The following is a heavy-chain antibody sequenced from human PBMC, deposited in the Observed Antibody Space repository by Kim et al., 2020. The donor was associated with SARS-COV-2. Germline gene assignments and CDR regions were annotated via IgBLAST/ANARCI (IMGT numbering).Heavy chain of an antibody. V-gene: IGHV3-9*01. D-gene: IGHD5-12*01. CDR3: AKDSGYDYYYYYYGMDV. CDR1: GFTFDDYA. CDR2: ISWNSGSI. J-gene: IGHJ6*02. Sequence: GGSLRLSCAASGFTFDDYAMHWVRQAPGKGLEWVSGISWNSGSIGYADSVKGRFTISRDNAKNSLYLQMNSLRAEDTALYYCAKDSGYDYYYYYYGMDVWGQGTTVTVSS.